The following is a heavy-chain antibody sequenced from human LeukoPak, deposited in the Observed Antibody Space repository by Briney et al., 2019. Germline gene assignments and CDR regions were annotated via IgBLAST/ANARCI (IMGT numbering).Heavy chain of an antibody. J-gene: IGHJ6*03. D-gene: IGHD3-3*01. CDR2: IDWEGVST. CDR3: ATTYDFWNGYYAGNGYQFYYLDA. Sequence: GGSLRLSCAASGFTFGDYTMHWVRQAPGKGLEWVSLIDWEGVSTYYADSVKGRFTISRDNSENSLYLQMDSLRSEDTALYYCATTYDFWNGYYAGNGYQFYYLDAWGSGTTVTVSS. V-gene: IGHV3-43*01. CDR1: GFTFGDYT.